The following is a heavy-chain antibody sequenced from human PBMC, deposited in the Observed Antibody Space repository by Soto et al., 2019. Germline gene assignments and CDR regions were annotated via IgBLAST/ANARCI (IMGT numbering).Heavy chain of an antibody. Sequence: GGPLSPSCPAFGFTFSRNAMSWVRRAPGKGLEWVSAITGGGSSTYYADSVKGRFTISRDNSKNTLSLQMNGLRAEDTAVYYCAKGSAAARPYYFDYWGQGALVTVSS. D-gene: IGHD6-13*01. CDR2: ITGGGSST. CDR3: AKGSAAARPYYFDY. J-gene: IGHJ4*02. V-gene: IGHV3-23*01. CDR1: GFTFSRNA.